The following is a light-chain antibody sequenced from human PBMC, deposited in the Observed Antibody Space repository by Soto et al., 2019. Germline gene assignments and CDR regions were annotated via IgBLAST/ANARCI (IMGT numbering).Light chain of an antibody. Sequence: DIQMTQSPSSLSASVGDRVTITRRTSQSISRYLNWYQKKQGRAPKLLIYGASTLESGVPSRLSGSGYGTDLTITINNLQTEDFASYFCQESYSTPLTFGGGTKVDIK. CDR3: QESYSTPLT. J-gene: IGKJ4*01. V-gene: IGKV1-39*01. CDR1: QSISRY. CDR2: GAS.